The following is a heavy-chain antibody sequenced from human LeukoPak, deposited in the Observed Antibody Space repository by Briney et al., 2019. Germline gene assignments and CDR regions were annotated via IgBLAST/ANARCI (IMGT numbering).Heavy chain of an antibody. J-gene: IGHJ4*02. CDR3: ASLLYYYGSGSR. V-gene: IGHV4-34*01. Sequence: SETLSLTCAVYGGSFSGYYWSWLRQPPGKGLEWIGEINHSGSTNYNPSLKSRVTISVDTSKNQFSLKLSSVTAADTAVYYCASLLYYYGSGSRWGQGTLVTVSS. D-gene: IGHD3-10*01. CDR2: INHSGST. CDR1: GGSFSGYY.